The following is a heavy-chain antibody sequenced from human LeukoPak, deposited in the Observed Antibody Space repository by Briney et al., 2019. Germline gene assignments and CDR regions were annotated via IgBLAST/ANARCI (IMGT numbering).Heavy chain of an antibody. V-gene: IGHV1-69*05. CDR1: GGTFSSYA. D-gene: IGHD3-16*01. CDR2: IIPIFGTA. Sequence: SVKVSCKASGGTFSSYAISWVRQAPGQGLEWMGRIIPIFGTANYAQKFQGRVTITTDESTSTAYMELSSLRSEDTAVYYCARDLGGRNAFDIWGQGTMVTVSS. J-gene: IGHJ3*02. CDR3: ARDLGGRNAFDI.